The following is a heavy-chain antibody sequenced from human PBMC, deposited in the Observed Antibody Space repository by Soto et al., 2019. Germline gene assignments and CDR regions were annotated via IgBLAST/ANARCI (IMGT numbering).Heavy chain of an antibody. CDR3: AKDEPQNEYYYGSGSYSGDAFDI. D-gene: IGHD3-10*01. CDR2: ISGSGGST. V-gene: IGHV3-23*01. J-gene: IGHJ3*02. Sequence: EVQLLESGGGLVQPGGSLRLSCAASGFTFSSYAMSWVRQAPGKGLEWVSAISGSGGSTYYADSVKGRFTISRDNSKNTLYLQMNSLRAEDSAVYYCAKDEPQNEYYYGSGSYSGDAFDIWGQGTMVTVSS. CDR1: GFTFSSYA.